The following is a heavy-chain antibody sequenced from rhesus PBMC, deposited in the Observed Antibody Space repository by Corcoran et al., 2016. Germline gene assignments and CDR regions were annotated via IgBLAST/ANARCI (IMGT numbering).Heavy chain of an antibody. D-gene: IGHD2-2*01. CDR3: AREIVLVLLAAIPPFDD. J-gene: IGHJ4*01. Sequence: QVQLQESGPGLVKPSETLSLTCAVSGGSFSSYWWGWIRQPPGKGLEWIGRIYGRGRSTKYNPSLKSRATISRDTSKNQFSLKLSSVTAADTAVYYCAREIVLVLLAAIPPFDDWGQGVLVTVSS. V-gene: IGHV4-160*01. CDR2: IYGRGRST. CDR1: GGSFSSYW.